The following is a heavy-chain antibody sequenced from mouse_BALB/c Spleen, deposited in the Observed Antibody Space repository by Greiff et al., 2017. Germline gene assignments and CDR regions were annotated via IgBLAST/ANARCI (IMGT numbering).Heavy chain of an antibody. CDR1: GYTFTSYT. CDR2: INPSSGYT. D-gene: IGHD1-1*01. J-gene: IGHJ4*01. Sequence: VKLQESGAELARPGASVKMSCKASGYTFTSYTMHWVKQRPGQGLEWIGYINPSSGYTNYNQKFKDKATLTADKSSSTAYMQLSSLTSEDSAVYYCARITTVYYYAMDYWGQGTSVTVSS. CDR3: ARITTVYYYAMDY. V-gene: IGHV1-4*01.